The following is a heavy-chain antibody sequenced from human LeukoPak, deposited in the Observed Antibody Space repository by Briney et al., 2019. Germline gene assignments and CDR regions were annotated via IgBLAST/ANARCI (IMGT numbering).Heavy chain of an antibody. D-gene: IGHD4-23*01. CDR1: GYSISGGYY. Sequence: SETLSLTCTVSGYSISGGYYWGWIRQPPGKGLEWIGYIYYSGSTNYNPSLKSRVTISVDTSKNQFSLKLSSVTAADTAVYYCARPAVVTPNWYFDLWGRGTLVTVSS. CDR2: IYYSGST. CDR3: ARPAVVTPNWYFDL. J-gene: IGHJ2*01. V-gene: IGHV4-38-2*02.